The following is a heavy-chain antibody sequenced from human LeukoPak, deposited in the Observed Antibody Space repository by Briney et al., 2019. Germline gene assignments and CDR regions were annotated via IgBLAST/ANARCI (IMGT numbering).Heavy chain of an antibody. J-gene: IGHJ3*02. CDR2: IKRDGSET. Sequence: GGSLRLSCAASGFTFTNFYMSWVRQAPGKGLEWVANIKRDGSETYYVDSVKGRFTISRDNAKNSLYLQMNTLRTEDTAIYYCTRPRYYSSGSLTTLDIWGQGTMVTVSS. D-gene: IGHD3-10*01. CDR1: GFTFTNFY. V-gene: IGHV3-7*05. CDR3: TRPRYYSSGSLTTLDI.